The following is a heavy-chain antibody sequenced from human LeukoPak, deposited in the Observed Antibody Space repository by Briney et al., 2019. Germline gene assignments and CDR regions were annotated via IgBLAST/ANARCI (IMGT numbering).Heavy chain of an antibody. Sequence: ASVKVSCKASGYTFTSYAMHWVRQAPGRRLEWMGWINAGNGNTKYSQKFQGRVTITRDTSASTAYMELSSLGSEDTAVYYCARGGGGYSSSFDYWGQGTLVTASS. CDR1: GYTFTSYA. CDR2: INAGNGNT. CDR3: ARGGGGYSSSFDY. V-gene: IGHV1-3*01. J-gene: IGHJ4*02. D-gene: IGHD5-18*01.